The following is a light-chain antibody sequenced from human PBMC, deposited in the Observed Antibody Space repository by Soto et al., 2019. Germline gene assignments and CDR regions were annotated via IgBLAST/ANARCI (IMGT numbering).Light chain of an antibody. CDR3: QQYNNWPPMYT. V-gene: IGKV3D-15*01. J-gene: IGKJ2*01. Sequence: EIVMTQSPATLSVSPGERATLSCRASQSVGNRLAWYQQKPGQPPRLLIYGASTRATDIPARFSGSGSGTEFTLTISSLQSEDSAGYYCQQYNNWPPMYTFGQGTKLEIK. CDR1: QSVGNR. CDR2: GAS.